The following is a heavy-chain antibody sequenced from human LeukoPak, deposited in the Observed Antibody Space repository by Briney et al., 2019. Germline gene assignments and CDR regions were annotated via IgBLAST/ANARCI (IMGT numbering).Heavy chain of an antibody. CDR1: GDSTSNFY. Sequence: SETRSLTCTGSGDSTSNFYWNWIRQSPGKGLEWIGNIHYSGSSVYNPSFKSRVTISIDTSRRQFFLKLNSVTAADTAVYFCALAPNSNWFYLWGPGTLVTVSS. D-gene: IGHD2-8*01. J-gene: IGHJ5*02. CDR3: ALAPNSNWFYL. V-gene: IGHV4-59*03. CDR2: IHYSGSS.